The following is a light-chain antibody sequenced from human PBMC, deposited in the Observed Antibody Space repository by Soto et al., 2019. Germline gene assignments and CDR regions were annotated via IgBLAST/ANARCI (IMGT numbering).Light chain of an antibody. CDR2: KAS. CDR3: QQYSSYSWS. Sequence: DIQMTQSPSTLSASVGDSVTITCRASQSISNWLAWYQQKPGKAPKLLIYKASSLESGVPSRFSGSGSGTEFTLTITSLQPDDSATYYCQQYSSYSWSFGQGTKVDIK. CDR1: QSISNW. V-gene: IGKV1-5*03. J-gene: IGKJ1*01.